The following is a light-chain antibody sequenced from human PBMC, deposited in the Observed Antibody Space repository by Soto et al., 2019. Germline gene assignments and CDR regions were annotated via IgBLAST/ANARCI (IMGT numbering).Light chain of an antibody. CDR2: AAS. V-gene: IGKV1-39*01. Sequence: TQSASVLSESVGDRVTITCRASQSISSYLNWYQQKPGKAPKLLIYAASSLQSGVPSRFSGSGSGTDFTLTISSLQPEDFPTYYRHQSYSTLALGQGTRLEIK. J-gene: IGKJ5*01. CDR3: HQSYSTLA. CDR1: QSISSY.